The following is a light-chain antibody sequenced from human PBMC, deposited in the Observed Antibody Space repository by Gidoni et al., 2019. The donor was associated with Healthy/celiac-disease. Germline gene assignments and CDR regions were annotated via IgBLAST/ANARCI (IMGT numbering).Light chain of an antibody. V-gene: IGKV3-20*01. CDR3: QQYGSSRT. J-gene: IGKJ2*02. CDR1: KSVSSSY. CDR2: GAS. Sequence: EIELTQSPGTLSLSTGERATLSCRASKSVSSSYLAWYQQKPGQAPRLLIYGASSRATGIPDRFSGSGSGTDFTLTISRLEPEDFAVYYCQQYGSSRTFGQGTKLEIK.